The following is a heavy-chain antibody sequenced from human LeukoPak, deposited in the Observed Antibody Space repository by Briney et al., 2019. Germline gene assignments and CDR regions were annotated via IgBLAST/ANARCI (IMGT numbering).Heavy chain of an antibody. Sequence: SVKVSCKASGGTFSSYAISWVRQAPGQGLESMGGIIPIFGTANYAQKFQGRVTITADESTSTAYMELSSLRSEDTAVYYCAREGVYYYDSSGTGAFDIWGQGTMVTVSS. V-gene: IGHV1-69*13. CDR1: GGTFSSYA. CDR3: AREGVYYYDSSGTGAFDI. CDR2: IIPIFGTA. J-gene: IGHJ3*02. D-gene: IGHD3-22*01.